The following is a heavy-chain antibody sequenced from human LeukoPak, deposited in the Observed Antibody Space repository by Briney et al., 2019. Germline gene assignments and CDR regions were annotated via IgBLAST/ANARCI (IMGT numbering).Heavy chain of an antibody. V-gene: IGHV3-48*04. D-gene: IGHD6-19*01. CDR2: ITGSSSTI. CDR1: GFTFSSYW. Sequence: GGSLRLSCAASGFTFSSYWMNWVRQAPGKGLEWLSYITGSSSTIYYADSVKGRFTISRDNAKNSLYLQMNSLRAEDTAVYYCASSSGHLDYWGQGTLVTVSS. CDR3: ASSSGHLDY. J-gene: IGHJ4*02.